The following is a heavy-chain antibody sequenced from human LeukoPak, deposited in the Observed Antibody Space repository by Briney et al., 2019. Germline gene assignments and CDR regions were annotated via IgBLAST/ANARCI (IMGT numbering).Heavy chain of an antibody. J-gene: IGHJ6*03. D-gene: IGHD6-19*01. CDR2: IYYSGST. CDR3: ARVSGSGWYDISYYYYYYMDV. CDR1: GGSISSGDYY. V-gene: IGHV4-30-4*08. Sequence: PSETLSLTCTVSGGSISSGDYYWSWIRQPPGKGLEWIGYIYYSGSTYYNPSLKSRVTISVDTSKNQFSLKLSSVTAADTAVYYCARVSGSGWYDISYYYYYYMDVWGKGTTVTVPS.